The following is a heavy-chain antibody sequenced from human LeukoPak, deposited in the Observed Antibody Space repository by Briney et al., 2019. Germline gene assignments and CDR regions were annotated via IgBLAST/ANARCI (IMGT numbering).Heavy chain of an antibody. CDR3: AKYPFSYLSYGGYLDY. J-gene: IGHJ4*02. V-gene: IGHV3-23*01. D-gene: IGHD4-23*01. CDR1: GFTFSSYA. Sequence: GGSLRLSCAASGFTFSSYAMSWVRQAPGKGLEWVSAISGSGGSTYYADSVNGRFTISRDNSKNTLYLQMNSLRAEDTAVYYCAKYPFSYLSYGGYLDYWGQGTLVTVSS. CDR2: ISGSGGST.